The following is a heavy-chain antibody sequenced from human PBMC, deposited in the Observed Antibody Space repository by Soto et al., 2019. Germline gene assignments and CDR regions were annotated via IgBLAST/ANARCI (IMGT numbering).Heavy chain of an antibody. CDR3: ARFGKPTMVRTGDY. V-gene: IGHV3-66*01. D-gene: IGHD3-10*01. CDR1: GFTVSSNY. J-gene: IGHJ4*02. Sequence: GGSLRLSCAASGFTVSSNYMSWVRQAPGKGLEWVSVIYNDGSRGSTYYADSVKGRFTISRDKSKNTLFLQMNSLRAEDTAVYYCARFGKPTMVRTGDYWGQGTLVTVSS. CDR2: IYNDGSRGST.